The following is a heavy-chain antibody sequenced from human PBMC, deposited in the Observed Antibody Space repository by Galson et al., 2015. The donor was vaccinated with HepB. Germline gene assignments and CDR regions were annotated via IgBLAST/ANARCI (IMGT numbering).Heavy chain of an antibody. CDR3: ARGEASSSSEARWFDP. V-gene: IGHV1-2*04. J-gene: IGHJ5*02. CDR1: RYTFTKYF. D-gene: IGHD6-6*01. Sequence: SVKVSCKASRYTFTKYFTHWVRQAPGQGLEWMGWINPNSGGTNYAQKFQGWVTMTRDTSISTAYMELSSVTAADTAVYYCARGEASSSSEARWFDPWGQGTLVTVSS. CDR2: INPNSGGT.